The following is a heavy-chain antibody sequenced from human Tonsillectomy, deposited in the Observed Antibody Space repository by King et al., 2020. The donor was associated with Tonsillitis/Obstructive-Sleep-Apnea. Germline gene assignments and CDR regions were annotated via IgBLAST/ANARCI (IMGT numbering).Heavy chain of an antibody. CDR2: ISGSGGYT. V-gene: IGHV3-23*04. Sequence: VQLVESGGGLVQPGGSLRLSCAASGFTFSSYAMSWVRQAQGKGLEWVSGISGSGGYTYYADSVKGRFTISRDNSKNTLYLHMNSLRAEDTAVYYCAKDFHSVPAAAFDIWGQGTMVTVSS. CDR3: AKDFHSVPAAAFDI. J-gene: IGHJ3*02. D-gene: IGHD1-14*01. CDR1: GFTFSSYA.